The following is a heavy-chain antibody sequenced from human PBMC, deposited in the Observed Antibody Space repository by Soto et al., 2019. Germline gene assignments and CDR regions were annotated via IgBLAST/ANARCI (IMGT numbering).Heavy chain of an antibody. CDR2: IRSKANSYAT. D-gene: IGHD3-22*01. Sequence: HPGGSLRLSCAASGFTFSGSAMHWVRQASGKGLEWVGRIRSKANSYATAYAASVKGRFTISRDDSKNTAYLQMNSLKTEDTAVYYCTRQVTMIVGNWFDPWGQGTLVTVSS. J-gene: IGHJ5*02. V-gene: IGHV3-73*01. CDR1: GFTFSGSA. CDR3: TRQVTMIVGNWFDP.